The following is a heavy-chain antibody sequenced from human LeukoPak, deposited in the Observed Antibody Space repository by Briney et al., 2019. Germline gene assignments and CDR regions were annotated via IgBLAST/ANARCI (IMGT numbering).Heavy chain of an antibody. CDR1: GFNFYPYS. V-gene: IGHV3-21*01. CDR2: ISYSSNYI. Sequence: TGGSLRLSCAASGFNFYPYSMVWVRQAPGKGLEWVASISYSSNYIRYAESVKGRFTISRDNGRNSVYLQMNSLRDGDTAVYFCARDGDCTSVRCLYYFDLWGQGTLVTVSS. J-gene: IGHJ4*02. D-gene: IGHD2-21*01. CDR3: ARDGDCTSVRCLYYFDL.